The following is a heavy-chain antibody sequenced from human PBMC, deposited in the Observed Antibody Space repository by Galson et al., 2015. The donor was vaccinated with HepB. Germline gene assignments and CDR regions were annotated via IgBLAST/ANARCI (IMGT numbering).Heavy chain of an antibody. CDR2: VNSDGGHT. CDR3: VRGPRYYDTGSWRYVMDV. V-gene: IGHV3-74*01. J-gene: IGHJ6*02. Sequence: SLRLSCAASGFSFSDYWMHWVRQVPGKGLLWVSRVNSDGGHTNYADSAKGRFNISRDNAKNTLDLDKNSPTGEDTAVYHCVRGPRYYDTGSWRYVMDVWGQGTTVTVSS. CDR1: GFSFSDYW. D-gene: IGHD3-22*01.